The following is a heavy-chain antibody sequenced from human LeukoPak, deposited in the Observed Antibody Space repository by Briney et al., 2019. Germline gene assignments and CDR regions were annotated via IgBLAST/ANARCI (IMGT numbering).Heavy chain of an antibody. Sequence: ASVKVSCKASGYTFTGYYMHWVRQAPGQGLEWMGWINPNSGGTNYAQKFQGRVTMTRDTSISTAYMELSRLRSDDTAVYYCARVLGTRYYYYMDVWGKGTTVTVSS. V-gene: IGHV1-2*02. D-gene: IGHD7-27*01. J-gene: IGHJ6*03. CDR1: GYTFTGYY. CDR3: ARVLGTRYYYYMDV. CDR2: INPNSGGT.